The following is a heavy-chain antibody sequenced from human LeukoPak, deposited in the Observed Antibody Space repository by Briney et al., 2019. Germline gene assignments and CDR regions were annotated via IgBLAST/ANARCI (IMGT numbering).Heavy chain of an antibody. V-gene: IGHV3-48*02. CDR2: IDGSGDTI. CDR3: SRRFDC. CDR1: GFTFSDYS. J-gene: IGHJ4*02. Sequence: GGSLRLSCAASGFTFSDYSMNWVRQAPGKGLEWVSYIDGSGDTIYYADSVKGRFTISRDDAKNSLDLQMNSLRDEDTAVYYCSRRFDCWGQGTLVTVSS.